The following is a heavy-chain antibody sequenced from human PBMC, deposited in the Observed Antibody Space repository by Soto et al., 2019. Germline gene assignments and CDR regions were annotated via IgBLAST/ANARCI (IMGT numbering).Heavy chain of an antibody. Sequence: EVQLVESGGGLVKPGGSLRLSCEASGFTFSNAWMSWVRQAPGKGMEWVGRIKSKTDGGTTDYAAPVKGRFTISRDDSKNTLYLQMNSLKTEDTAVYYCPTSELWFGESDYWVQGTLVTVSS. CDR2: IKSKTDGGTT. CDR3: PTSELWFGESDY. J-gene: IGHJ4*02. CDR1: GFTFSNAW. D-gene: IGHD3-10*01. V-gene: IGHV3-15*01.